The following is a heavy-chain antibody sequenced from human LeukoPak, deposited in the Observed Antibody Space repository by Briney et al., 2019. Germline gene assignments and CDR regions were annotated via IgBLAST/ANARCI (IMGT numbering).Heavy chain of an antibody. CDR2: FDPEDGET. CDR3: ATTSIFGVPTARNYFDY. CDR1: GYTLTELS. D-gene: IGHD3-3*01. Sequence: PLASVKVSCKVSGYTLTELSMHWVRQAPGKGLEWMGGFDPEDGETIYAQKFQGRVTMTEDTSTDTAYMELSSLRSEDTAVYYCATTSIFGVPTARNYFDYWGQGTLVTVSS. J-gene: IGHJ4*02. V-gene: IGHV1-24*01.